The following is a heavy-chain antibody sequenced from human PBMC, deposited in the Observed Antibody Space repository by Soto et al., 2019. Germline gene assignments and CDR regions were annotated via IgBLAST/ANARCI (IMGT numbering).Heavy chain of an antibody. J-gene: IGHJ3*02. CDR1: GGSISSYY. Sequence: QVQLQESGPGLVKPSETLSLTCTVSGGSISSYYWSWIRQPPGKGLEWIGYIYYSGSTNYNPSLXSXVXIXXDTSKNQCSLKLSSVTAADTAVYYCARVWGYAFDIWGQGTMVTVSS. D-gene: IGHD7-27*01. CDR3: ARVWGYAFDI. CDR2: IYYSGST. V-gene: IGHV4-59*08.